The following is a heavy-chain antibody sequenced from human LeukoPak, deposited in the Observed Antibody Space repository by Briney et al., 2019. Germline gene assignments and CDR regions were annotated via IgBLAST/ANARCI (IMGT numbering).Heavy chain of an antibody. CDR3: AKAGGSTWDPFDY. D-gene: IGHD6-13*01. J-gene: IGHJ4*02. CDR2: IRGDGSNK. Sequence: GGSLRLSCAASGFTFSNYGIHWVRQGPGKGLEWVAFIRGDGSNKYYADSVKGRFTISRDNSKNTLYLQMNSLRAEDTAVYYCAKAGGSTWDPFDYWGQGTLVTVSS. V-gene: IGHV3-30*02. CDR1: GFTFSNYG.